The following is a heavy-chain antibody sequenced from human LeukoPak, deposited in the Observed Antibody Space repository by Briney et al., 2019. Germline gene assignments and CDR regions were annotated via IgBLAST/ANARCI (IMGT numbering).Heavy chain of an antibody. Sequence: GGSLRLSCAASGFIFSNYWMSWVRQAPGKGLEWVTNINLDGSEKNYVDSVKGRFIISRDNAKNSLHLQMNGLRAEDTVVFYCARVSGSHGGAFDIWGQGAMVTVSS. CDR1: GFIFSNYW. D-gene: IGHD1-1*01. J-gene: IGHJ3*02. V-gene: IGHV3-7*01. CDR2: INLDGSEK. CDR3: ARVSGSHGGAFDI.